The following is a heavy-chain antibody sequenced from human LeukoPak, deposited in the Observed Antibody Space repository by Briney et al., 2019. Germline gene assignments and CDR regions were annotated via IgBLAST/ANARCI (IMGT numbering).Heavy chain of an antibody. CDR3: VHCGGDCYPCCGMDA. CDR1: GFTFSTYA. Sequence: GGSLRLSCAASGFTFSTYAMSWVRQAPGKGLEWVSVISGSGGSTYYADSVKGRFIISRDNSKNTLYLQMNRLRAEDTAVYYCVHCGGDCYPCCGMDAWGQGTTVTVSS. J-gene: IGHJ6*02. V-gene: IGHV3-23*01. D-gene: IGHD2-21*02. CDR2: ISGSGGST.